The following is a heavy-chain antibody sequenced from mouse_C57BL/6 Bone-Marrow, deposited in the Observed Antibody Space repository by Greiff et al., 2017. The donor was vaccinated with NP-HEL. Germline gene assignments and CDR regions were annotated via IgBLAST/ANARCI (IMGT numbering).Heavy chain of an antibody. J-gene: IGHJ1*03. Sequence: VQLQQSGAELVKPGASVKISCKASGYAFSSYWMNWVKQRPGKGLEWIGQIYPGDGDTNYNGKFKGKATLTADKSSSTAYMQLRSLTSVDSAVYFCARQNWDGYFDVWGTGTTVTVSS. CDR3: ARQNWDGYFDV. CDR1: GYAFSSYW. CDR2: IYPGDGDT. D-gene: IGHD4-1*01. V-gene: IGHV1-80*01.